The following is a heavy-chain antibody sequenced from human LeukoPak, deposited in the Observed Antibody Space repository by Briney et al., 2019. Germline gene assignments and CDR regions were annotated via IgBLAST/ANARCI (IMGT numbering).Heavy chain of an antibody. CDR1: GFTFSDYY. V-gene: IGHV3-11*01. CDR2: ISSSGSTI. D-gene: IGHD3-16*01. Sequence: GGSLRLSCAAPGFTFSDYYMSWIRQAPGKGLEWVSYISSSGSTIYYADSVKGRFTISRDNAKNSLYLQMNSLRAEDMALYYCAKDGGSYYYYMDVWGKGTTVTVSS. CDR3: AKDGGSYYYYMDV. J-gene: IGHJ6*03.